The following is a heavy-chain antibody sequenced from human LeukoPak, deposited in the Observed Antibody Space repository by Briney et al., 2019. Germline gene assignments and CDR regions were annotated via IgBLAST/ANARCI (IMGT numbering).Heavy chain of an antibody. J-gene: IGHJ3*02. D-gene: IGHD2-15*01. Sequence: GGSLRLSCAASGFTFSNAWMSWVRQAPGKGLEWVSGISWNGDIIGYADSVKGRFTISRDNGKNSLLLQMYSLRAEDTALYYCARGYSRAAFDIWGQGTVVAVSS. V-gene: IGHV3-20*04. CDR2: ISWNGDII. CDR3: ARGYSRAAFDI. CDR1: GFTFSNAW.